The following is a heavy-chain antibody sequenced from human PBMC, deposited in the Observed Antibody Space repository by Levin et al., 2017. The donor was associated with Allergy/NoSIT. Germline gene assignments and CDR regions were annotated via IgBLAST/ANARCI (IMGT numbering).Heavy chain of an antibody. V-gene: IGHV3-23*01. CDR1: GFTFRSYA. CDR2: SSGSGGSI. CDR3: ARQKYLVRRYFDY. Sequence: GESLKISCSASGFTFRSYAMNWVRQVPGKGLEWVSVSSGSGGSIDYADSVKGRFTISRDNSKNTLYLQMNSLRAEDTAVYYCARQKYLVRRYFDYWGQGTLVTVSS. J-gene: IGHJ4*02. D-gene: IGHD2-2*01.